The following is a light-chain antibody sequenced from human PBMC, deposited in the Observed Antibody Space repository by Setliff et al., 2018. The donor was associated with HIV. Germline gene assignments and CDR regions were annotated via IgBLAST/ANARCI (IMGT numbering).Light chain of an antibody. CDR3: SSYAGSTNV. Sequence: QSALTQPPSASGSPGQSVTISCTGTSSDVGGYDYVSWYQQHPGKAPKLMIYEVSQRPSGVPDRFTGSKSGNTASLTVSGLQPEDEADYYCSSYAGSTNVFGTGTKGTVL. CDR1: SSDVGGYDY. J-gene: IGLJ1*01. V-gene: IGLV2-8*01. CDR2: EVS.